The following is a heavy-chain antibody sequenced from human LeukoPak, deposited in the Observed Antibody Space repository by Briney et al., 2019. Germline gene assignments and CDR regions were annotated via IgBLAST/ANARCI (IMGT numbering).Heavy chain of an antibody. J-gene: IGHJ6*04. CDR2: INSDGSTT. CDR3: AELGITMIGGV. CDR1: GFIFSAYW. D-gene: IGHD3-10*02. Sequence: PGGSLRLSCAASGFIFSAYWMHWVRQAPGKGLVWVARINSDGSTTTYADSVKGRFTISRDNAKNTLYLQMDSLRVEDTAVYYCAELGITMIGGVWGKGTTVTISS. V-gene: IGHV3-74*01.